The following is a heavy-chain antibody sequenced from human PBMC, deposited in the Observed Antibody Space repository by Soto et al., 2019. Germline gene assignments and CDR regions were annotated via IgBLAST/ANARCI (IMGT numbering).Heavy chain of an antibody. Sequence: VKVSCKASGYPFTGLFMHWVRQAPGQGLEWMGWISPKTGDTKYAQRFQDWVTMTRDTSISTVYMELTSLKSDDTATYYCALIEMTTIAWGQGTLVTVSS. CDR3: ALIEMTTIA. D-gene: IGHD4-4*01. CDR2: ISPKTGDT. CDR1: GYPFTGLF. V-gene: IGHV1-2*04. J-gene: IGHJ4*02.